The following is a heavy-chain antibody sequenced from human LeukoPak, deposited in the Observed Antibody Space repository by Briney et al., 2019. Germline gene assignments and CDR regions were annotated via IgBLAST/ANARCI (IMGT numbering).Heavy chain of an antibody. D-gene: IGHD3-22*01. Sequence: GGSLRLSCAASGFTFSDYDMHWVRQAPGKGLEWVSGINWHSGLTAYADSVKGRFTISRDNSKNSLFLQMNSLRVEDTAFYFCAKDGATSSYDSRAFDSWGQGTLVSVSS. J-gene: IGHJ4*02. CDR1: GFTFSDYD. CDR2: INWHSGLT. CDR3: AKDGATSSYDSRAFDS. V-gene: IGHV3-9*01.